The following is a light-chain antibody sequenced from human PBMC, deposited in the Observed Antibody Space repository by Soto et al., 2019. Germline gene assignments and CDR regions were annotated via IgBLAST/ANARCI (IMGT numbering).Light chain of an antibody. CDR2: EVS. CDR1: SSDVGGYNY. J-gene: IGLJ2*01. CDR3: SSYTSSNTVL. V-gene: IGLV2-14*01. Sequence: QSVLTQPASVSGSPRQSITISCTGTSSDVGGYNYVSWYQQHPGKAPKLMIYEVSGRPSGVSNRFSGSKSGNTASLTISGLQAEDEADYYCSSYTSSNTVLFGGGTQLTVL.